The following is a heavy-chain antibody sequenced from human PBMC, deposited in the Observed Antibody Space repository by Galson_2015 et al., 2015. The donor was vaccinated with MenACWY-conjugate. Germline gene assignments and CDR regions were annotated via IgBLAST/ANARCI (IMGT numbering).Heavy chain of an antibody. CDR3: ARLGGNYRTTSHFDY. Sequence: SLRLSCAASGFTLSSYWMHWVRHVPGKGLVWVSRINPDGSATTYADSVKGRFTISRDNAKNTLYLQVNSLRAEDTAVYYCARLGGNYRTTSHFDYWGQGTLVTVSS. V-gene: IGHV3-74*01. CDR1: GFTLSSYW. D-gene: IGHD1-26*01. J-gene: IGHJ4*02. CDR2: INPDGSAT.